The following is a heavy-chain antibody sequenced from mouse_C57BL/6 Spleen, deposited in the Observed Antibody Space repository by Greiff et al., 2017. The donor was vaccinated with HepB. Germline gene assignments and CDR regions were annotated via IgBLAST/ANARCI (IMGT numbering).Heavy chain of an antibody. CDR2: ISDGGSYT. Sequence: EVMLVESGGGLVKPGGSLKLSCAASGFTFSSYAMSWVRQTPEKRLEWVATISDGGSYTYYPDNVKGRFTISRDNAKNNLYLQMSHLKSEDTAMYYCARDMRGGWYFDVWGTGTTVTVSS. V-gene: IGHV5-4*01. J-gene: IGHJ1*03. D-gene: IGHD2-3*01. CDR3: ARDMRGGWYFDV. CDR1: GFTFSSYA.